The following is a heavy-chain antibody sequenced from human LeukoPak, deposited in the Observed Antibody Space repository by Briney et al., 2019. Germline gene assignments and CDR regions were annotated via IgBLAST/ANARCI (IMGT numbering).Heavy chain of an antibody. CDR1: GGSFSGYY. D-gene: IGHD2-2*01. CDR2: INHSGST. CDR3: ARDGSSTSHDYYYGMDV. J-gene: IGHJ6*02. Sequence: SETLSLTCAVYGGSFSGYYWSWIRQPPGKGLEWIGEINHSGSTNYNPSLKSRVTISVDTSKNQFSLKLSSVTAADTAVYYCARDGSSTSHDYYYGMDVWGQGTTVTVSS. V-gene: IGHV4-34*01.